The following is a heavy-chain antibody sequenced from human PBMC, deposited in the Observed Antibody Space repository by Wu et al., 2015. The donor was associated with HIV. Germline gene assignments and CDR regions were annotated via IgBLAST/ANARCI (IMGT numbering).Heavy chain of an antibody. J-gene: IGHJ3*02. CDR2: INPNSGGT. V-gene: IGHV1-2*02. CDR1: GYTFTGYY. Sequence: QVQLVQSGAEVKKPGASVKVSCKASGYTFTGYYMHWVRQAPGQGLEWMGWINPNSGGTNYAQKFQGRVTMTRDTSISTAYMELSRLRSDDTAVYYCARKYYDILTGYSANDAFDIWGQGTMVTVSS. CDR3: ARKYYDILTGYSANDAFDI. D-gene: IGHD3-9*01.